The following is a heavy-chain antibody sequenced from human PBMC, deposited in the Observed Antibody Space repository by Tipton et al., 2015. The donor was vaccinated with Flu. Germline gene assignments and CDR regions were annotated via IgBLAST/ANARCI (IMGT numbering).Heavy chain of an antibody. D-gene: IGHD3-10*01. CDR2: IYSSGST. J-gene: IGHJ4*02. Sequence: TLSLTRSVSGGSITNYYWSWIRQPPGKGLEWIGYIYSSGSTTYNPSLKSRGSMSADTSMNQFSLRLNPMTAADTAIYYCARVLAGHFGEGYFFDYWGQGALVTVSS. CDR3: ARVLAGHFGEGYFFDY. V-gene: IGHV4-59*01. CDR1: GGSITNYY.